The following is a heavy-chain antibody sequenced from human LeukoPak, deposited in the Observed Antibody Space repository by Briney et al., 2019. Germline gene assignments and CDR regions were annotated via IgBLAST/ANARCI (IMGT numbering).Heavy chain of an antibody. V-gene: IGHV3-21*04. J-gene: IGHJ4*02. D-gene: IGHD6-13*01. CDR3: AAGTAADF. CDR1: GFTFSSYS. CDR2: ISSSSSYI. Sequence: GGSLRLSCAASGFTFSSYSMNWVRQAPGKGLEWVSSISSSSSYIYYADSVKGRFTISRDNAKSALYLQLNSLRLEDTAVYYCAAGTAADFWGQGTLVTVSS.